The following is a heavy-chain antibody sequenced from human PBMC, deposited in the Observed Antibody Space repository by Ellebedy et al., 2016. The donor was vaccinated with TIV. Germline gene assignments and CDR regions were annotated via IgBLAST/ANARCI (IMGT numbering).Heavy chain of an antibody. CDR1: GFTFSSYS. CDR3: AGERGYYQTLDAFDI. CDR2: ISSSSSYI. J-gene: IGHJ3*02. D-gene: IGHD3-22*01. V-gene: IGHV3-21*01. Sequence: GESLKISCAASGFTFSSYSMNWVRQAPGKGLEWVSSISSSSSYIYYADSVKGRFTISRDNAKNSLYLQMNSLRAEDTAVYYCAGERGYYQTLDAFDIWGKGTMVTVSS.